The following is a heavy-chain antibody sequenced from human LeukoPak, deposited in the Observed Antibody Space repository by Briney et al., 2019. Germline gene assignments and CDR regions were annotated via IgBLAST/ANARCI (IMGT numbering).Heavy chain of an antibody. Sequence: GRSLRLSCAASGFTFSSYAMHWVRQAPGKGLEWVAVISYDVSNKYYADSAKGRFTISRDNSKNTLYLQMNSLRAEDTAVYYCARGSVAVAGTGACVYWGQGTLVTVSS. CDR2: ISYDVSNK. J-gene: IGHJ4*02. CDR1: GFTFSSYA. D-gene: IGHD6-19*01. V-gene: IGHV3-30-3*01. CDR3: ARGSVAVAGTGACVY.